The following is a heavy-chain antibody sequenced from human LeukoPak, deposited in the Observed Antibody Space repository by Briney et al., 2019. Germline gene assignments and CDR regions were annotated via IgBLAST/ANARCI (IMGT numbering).Heavy chain of an antibody. J-gene: IGHJ4*02. CDR3: AKDRETYEYTFDY. CDR1: GFSFSTYG. V-gene: IGHV3-33*06. CDR2: MWYDRSKD. D-gene: IGHD6-6*01. Sequence: PGKSLRLSCAASGFSFSTYGIHWVRQAPGKGLEWVAVMWYDRSKDYYADSVKGRFTISRDTSKNTLYLQMNNLRAEDTAVYYCAKDRETYEYTFDYWGQGTLVTVSS.